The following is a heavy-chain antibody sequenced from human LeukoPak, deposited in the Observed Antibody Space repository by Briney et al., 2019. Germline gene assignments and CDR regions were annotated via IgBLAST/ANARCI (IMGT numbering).Heavy chain of an antibody. CDR2: ISAYNGNT. V-gene: IGHV1-18*01. CDR3: ARDYYDSSGYNWFDP. J-gene: IGHJ5*02. Sequence: PLASVKVSCKASGYTFTSYGISWVRQAPGQGLEWMGWISAYNGNTNYAQKLQGRVTMTTDTSTSTAYMELRSLRSDDTAVYYCARDYYDSSGYNWFDPWGQGTLVTVSS. D-gene: IGHD3-22*01. CDR1: GYTFTSYG.